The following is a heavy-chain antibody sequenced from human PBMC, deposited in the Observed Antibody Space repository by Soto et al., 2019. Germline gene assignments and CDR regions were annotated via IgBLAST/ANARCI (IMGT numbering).Heavy chain of an antibody. V-gene: IGHV1-69*01. J-gene: IGHJ4*02. Sequence: QVQLVQSGAEVKKPGASVKVSCTASGGTFSSYAISWVRQAPGQGLEWMGGIIPIFGTANYAQKFQGRVTITADESTSTAYMELSSLRFEDTAVYYCANNAYSSGHDYWGQGNLVTVSS. CDR3: ANNAYSSGHDY. D-gene: IGHD6-19*01. CDR1: GGTFSSYA. CDR2: IIPIFGTA.